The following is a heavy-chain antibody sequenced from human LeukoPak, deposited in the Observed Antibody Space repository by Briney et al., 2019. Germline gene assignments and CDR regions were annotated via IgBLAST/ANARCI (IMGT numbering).Heavy chain of an antibody. J-gene: IGHJ4*02. Sequence: ASVKVSCKASGYTFTSYGISWVRQAPGQGLEWMGRIIPILGIANYAQKFQGRVTITADKSTSTAYMELSSLRSEDTAVYYCARGYCSGGSCYSGDYWGQGTLVTVSS. V-gene: IGHV1-69*04. CDR3: ARGYCSGGSCYSGDY. CDR1: GYTFTSYG. CDR2: IIPILGIA. D-gene: IGHD2-15*01.